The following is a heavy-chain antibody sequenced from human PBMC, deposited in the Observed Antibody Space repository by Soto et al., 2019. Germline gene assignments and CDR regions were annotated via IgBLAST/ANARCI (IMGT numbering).Heavy chain of an antibody. V-gene: IGHV1-69*02. CDR2: IIPILGIA. J-gene: IGHJ4*02. CDR3: ASGLTDFYGSGSPQTY. CDR1: GGTFSSYT. Sequence: GASVKVSCKASGGTFSSYTISWVRQAPGQGLEWMGRIIPILGIANYAQKFQGRVTITADKSTSTAYMELSSLGSEDTAVYYCASGLTDFYGSGSPQTYWGQGTLVTVSS. D-gene: IGHD3-10*01.